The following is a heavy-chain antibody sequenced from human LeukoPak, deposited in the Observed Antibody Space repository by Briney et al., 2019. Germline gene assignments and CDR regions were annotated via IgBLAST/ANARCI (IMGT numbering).Heavy chain of an antibody. CDR2: ISYDRTNK. D-gene: IGHD5-18*01. J-gene: IGHJ4*02. Sequence: GGSLRLSCAASGFTFSSFAMHWVRQAPGKGLEWVATISYDRTNKYYADSVKGRFTISRDNSENTLYLQMNSLKIEDTAVYYCARDGGAWIQLWLSFDFWGQGTLVTVSS. CDR1: GFTFSSFA. V-gene: IGHV3-30-3*01. CDR3: ARDGGAWIQLWLSFDF.